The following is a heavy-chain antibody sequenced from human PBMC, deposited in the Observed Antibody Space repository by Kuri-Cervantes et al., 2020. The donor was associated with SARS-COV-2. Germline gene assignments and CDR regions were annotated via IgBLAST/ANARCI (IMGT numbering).Heavy chain of an antibody. CDR1: GFTFSSYW. Sequence: GESLKISCAASGFTFSSYWMSWVHQAPGKGLEWVANIKQDGSEKYYVDSVKGRFTISRDNAKNSLYLQMNSLRDEDTAVYYCARDYGVVVPAAHDAFDIWGQGTMVTVSS. CDR3: ARDYGVVVPAAHDAFDI. V-gene: IGHV3-7*01. CDR2: IKQDGSEK. D-gene: IGHD2-2*01. J-gene: IGHJ3*02.